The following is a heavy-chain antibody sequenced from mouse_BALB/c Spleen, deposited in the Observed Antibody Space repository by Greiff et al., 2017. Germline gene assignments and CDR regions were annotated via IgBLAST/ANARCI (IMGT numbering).Heavy chain of an antibody. J-gene: IGHJ2*01. Sequence: EVQRVESGGGLVKPGGSLKLSCAASGFTFSSYAMSWVRQSPEERLEWVAEISSGGSYTYYPDTVTGRFTISRDNAKNTLYLEMSSLRSEDTAMYYCARGGGDYWGQGTTLTVSS. CDR2: ISSGGSYT. V-gene: IGHV5-9-4*01. CDR1: GFTFSSYA. CDR3: ARGGGDY.